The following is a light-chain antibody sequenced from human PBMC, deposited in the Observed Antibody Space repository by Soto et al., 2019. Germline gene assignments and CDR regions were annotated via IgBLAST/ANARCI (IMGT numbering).Light chain of an antibody. Sequence: EIVLTQSPATLSLSPGERATLSCRASQSVSNYLAWYQHKPGQAPRLLMYEGSTRATGIPARFSGSGSGTEFTLTISSLQSEDVATYYCQQYDSWPFTFGQGTKLEI. J-gene: IGKJ2*01. V-gene: IGKV3-15*01. CDR1: QSVSNY. CDR2: EGS. CDR3: QQYDSWPFT.